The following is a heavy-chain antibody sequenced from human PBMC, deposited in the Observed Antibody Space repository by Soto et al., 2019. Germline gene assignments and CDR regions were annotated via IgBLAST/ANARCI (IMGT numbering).Heavy chain of an antibody. CDR2: LYFNGGT. Sequence: QVQLQESGPGLVKPSQTLSLTCNVSGGPINSPDYYWTWIRQSPGKGLEWIGYLYFNGGTQYNPSLRTPISRSLDTSKKPFSLKMRSVTGADTAVYYCARGISKYSSWYEPHTWFAAWGQGALVTVSS. CDR1: GGPINSPDYY. D-gene: IGHD6-13*01. V-gene: IGHV4-30-4*01. CDR3: ARGISKYSSWYEPHTWFAA. J-gene: IGHJ5*02.